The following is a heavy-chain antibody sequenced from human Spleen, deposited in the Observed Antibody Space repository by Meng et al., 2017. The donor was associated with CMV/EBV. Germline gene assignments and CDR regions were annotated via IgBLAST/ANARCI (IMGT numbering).Heavy chain of an antibody. CDR1: GFSFNIYS. Sequence: GESLKISCAASGFSFNIYSMNWVRQAPGKGLEWVSSISSSSTYIYYADSVKSRFTISRDNAKNSLYLQMNSLRAEDTAVYYCAREVGYVFDIWGQGTMVTVSS. CDR2: ISSSSTYI. CDR3: AREVGYVFDI. V-gene: IGHV3-21*04. J-gene: IGHJ3*02.